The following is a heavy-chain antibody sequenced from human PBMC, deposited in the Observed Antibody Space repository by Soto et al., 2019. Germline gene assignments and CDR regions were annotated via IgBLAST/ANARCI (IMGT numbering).Heavy chain of an antibody. V-gene: IGHV3-33*01. J-gene: IGHJ4*02. D-gene: IGHD6-19*01. CDR2: IWYDGSNK. Sequence: QVQLVESGGGVVQPGRSLRLSCAASGFTFSNYGMHWVRQAPGKGLEWVAVIWYDGSNKDYADSVKGRFTISRDNSKNTLFLQMNSLRAEDTAVYYCARAASGWPIDYWGQGTLVTVSS. CDR1: GFTFSNYG. CDR3: ARAASGWPIDY.